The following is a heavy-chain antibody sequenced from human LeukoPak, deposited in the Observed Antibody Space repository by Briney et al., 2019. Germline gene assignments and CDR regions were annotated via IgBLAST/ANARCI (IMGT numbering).Heavy chain of an antibody. CDR1: GGSFSGYY. CDR2: IYYSGST. V-gene: IGHV4-59*01. D-gene: IGHD3-10*01. Sequence: SETLSLTCAVYGGSFSGYYWSWIRQPPGKGLEWIGYIYYSGSTNYNPSLKSRVTISVDTSENQFSLKLSSVTAADTAVYYCARDDGSGSYSEYFQHWGRGTLVTVSS. CDR3: ARDDGSGSYSEYFQH. J-gene: IGHJ1*01.